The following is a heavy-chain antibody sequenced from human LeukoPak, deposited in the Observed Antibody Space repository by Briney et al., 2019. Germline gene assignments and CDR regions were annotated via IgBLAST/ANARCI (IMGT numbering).Heavy chain of an antibody. Sequence: GGSLRLSCAASGFTFSDYYMSWIRQAPGKGLEWVSYISSSGSTIYYADSVKGRFTISRDNSKNTLFLQMNSLRAEDTAVYYCAKGEGDYLSPYFDYWGQGTLVTVSS. CDR1: GFTFSDYY. V-gene: IGHV3-11*01. D-gene: IGHD4-17*01. CDR2: ISSSGSTI. CDR3: AKGEGDYLSPYFDY. J-gene: IGHJ4*02.